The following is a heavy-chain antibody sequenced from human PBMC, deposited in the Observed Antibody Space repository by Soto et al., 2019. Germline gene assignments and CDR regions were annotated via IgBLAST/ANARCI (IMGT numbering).Heavy chain of an antibody. V-gene: IGHV1-2*04. Sequence: QVQLVQSGAEVKKPGASVKVSCKASGYTFTGYYMHWVRQAPGQGLEWMGWINPNSGGTNYAQKFQGWVTMTRDTSISTAYMELSRLRSDDTAVYYCARDTGIVGTHGWFDPWGQGTLVTVSS. D-gene: IGHD1-26*01. CDR1: GYTFTGYY. CDR3: ARDTGIVGTHGWFDP. CDR2: INPNSGGT. J-gene: IGHJ5*02.